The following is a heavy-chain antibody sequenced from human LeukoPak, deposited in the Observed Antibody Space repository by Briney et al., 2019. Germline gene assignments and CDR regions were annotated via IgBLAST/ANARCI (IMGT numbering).Heavy chain of an antibody. CDR1: GFTFSNYA. CDR2: ISGGGDK. V-gene: IGHV3-23*01. CDR3: AKVDRAVGAER. Sequence: GGSLRLSCAASGFTFSNYAMNWVRQAPGKGLEWVSAISGGGDKFYADSVKGRFSISRDNSKNTLYLQMNSLRVEDTAIYYCAKVDRAVGAERWGQGTLVAVSS. J-gene: IGHJ4*02. D-gene: IGHD1-1*01.